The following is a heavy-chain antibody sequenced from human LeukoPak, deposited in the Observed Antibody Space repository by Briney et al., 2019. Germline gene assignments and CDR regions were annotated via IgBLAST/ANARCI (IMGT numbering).Heavy chain of an antibody. CDR2: ISGSGGST. Sequence: GGSLRLSCTASGFTFRNYAMTWVRRAPGKGLGFVSAISGSGGSTYYADSVKGRFTIARDNSNNTLYLQMNSLRAEDTAVYYCAKGQSAGTRVFRWFDPWGQGTLVTVSS. J-gene: IGHJ5*02. CDR3: AKGQSAGTRVFRWFDP. CDR1: GFTFRNYA. D-gene: IGHD6-13*01. V-gene: IGHV3-23*01.